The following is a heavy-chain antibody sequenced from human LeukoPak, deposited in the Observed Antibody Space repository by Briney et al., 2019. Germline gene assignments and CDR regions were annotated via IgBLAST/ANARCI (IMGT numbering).Heavy chain of an antibody. CDR2: ISSSSSTI. CDR3: ARDRMGAQKGVPDY. J-gene: IGHJ4*02. CDR1: GFTFSRYS. Sequence: GGSLRLSCAASGFTFSRYSMNWVRQAPGKGLEWVSYISSSSSTIYYADSVKGRFTISRDNAKNSLYLQMNSLRAEDTAVYYCARDRMGAQKGVPDYWGQGTLVTVSS. V-gene: IGHV3-48*04. D-gene: IGHD1-26*01.